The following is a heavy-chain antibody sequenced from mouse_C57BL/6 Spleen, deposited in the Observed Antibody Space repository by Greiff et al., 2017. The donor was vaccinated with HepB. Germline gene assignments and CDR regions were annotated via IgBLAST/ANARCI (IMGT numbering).Heavy chain of an antibody. V-gene: IGHV1-59*01. CDR1: GYTFTSYW. CDR2: IDPSDSYT. J-gene: IGHJ4*01. D-gene: IGHD1-1*01. CDR3: ARSTTVVEDAMDY. Sequence: QVQLQQPGAELVRPGTSVKLSCKASGYTFTSYWMHWVKQRPGQGLEWIGVIDPSDSYTNYNQKFKGKATLTVDTSSSTAYMQLSSLTSEDSAVYYCARSTTVVEDAMDYWGQGTSVTVSS.